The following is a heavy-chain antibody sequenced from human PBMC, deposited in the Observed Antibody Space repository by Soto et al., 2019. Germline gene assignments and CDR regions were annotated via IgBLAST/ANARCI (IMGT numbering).Heavy chain of an antibody. CDR2: MNPNSGNT. V-gene: IGHV1-8*01. CDR1: GYTLTVYD. J-gene: IGHJ5*02. CDR3: ARGPNSGYSYFDP. Sequence: GASVKVSCKASGYTLTVYDINCVRQATGQGLEWMGWMNPNSGNTGYAQKFQGRVTMTKNSLYLQMNSLRTEDSAVYYCARGPNSGYSYFDPWGQGTLVTVSS. D-gene: IGHD5-12*01.